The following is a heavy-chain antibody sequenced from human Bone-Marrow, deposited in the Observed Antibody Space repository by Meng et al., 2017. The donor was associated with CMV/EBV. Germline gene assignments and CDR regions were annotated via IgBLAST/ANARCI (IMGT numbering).Heavy chain of an antibody. CDR2: IYYSGST. CDR1: GGSVSSGSYY. Sequence: GSLRLSCTVSGGSVSSGSYYWSWIRQPPGKGLEWIGYIYYSGSTNYNPSLKSRVTISVDTSKNQFSLKLSSVTAADTAVYYCARRSDFWSGYWENYFVYWGQGTLVTVSS. CDR3: ARRSDFWSGYWENYFVY. J-gene: IGHJ4*02. V-gene: IGHV4-61*01. D-gene: IGHD3-3*01.